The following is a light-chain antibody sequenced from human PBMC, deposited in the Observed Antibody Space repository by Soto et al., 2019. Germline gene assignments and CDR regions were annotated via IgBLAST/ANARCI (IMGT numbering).Light chain of an antibody. V-gene: IGKV3-20*01. J-gene: IGKJ4*01. CDR1: QSVSSSY. Sequence: EIVLTQSPGTLSLSPGERATLSCRASQSVSSSYLAWYQQKPGQAPRLLIYGASSRATGIPDRFSGSGSGTDFTLTISRLEPEDFALYYCQQYSAYPLSFGGGTKVEIK. CDR3: QQYSAYPLS. CDR2: GAS.